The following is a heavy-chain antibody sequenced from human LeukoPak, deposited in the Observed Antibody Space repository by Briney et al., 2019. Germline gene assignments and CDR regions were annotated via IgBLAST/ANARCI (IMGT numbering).Heavy chain of an antibody. J-gene: IGHJ4*02. D-gene: IGHD1-1*01. V-gene: IGHV1-69*04. Sequence: GASVKVSCKASGGTFSSYAISWVRQAPGQGLEWMGRIIPILGIANYAQKFQGRVTITADKSTSTAYMELSSLRSEDTAVYYCAREEVEGPDSYWGQGTLVTVSS. CDR3: AREEVEGPDSY. CDR2: IIPILGIA. CDR1: GGTFSSYA.